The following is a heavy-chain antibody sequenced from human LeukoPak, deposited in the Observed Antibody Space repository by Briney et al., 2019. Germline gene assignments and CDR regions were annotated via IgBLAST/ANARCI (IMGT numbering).Heavy chain of an antibody. CDR2: IIPIFGTA. CDR3: ARMYGKGPDY. Sequence: ASVKVSCKASGGTFSSYAISWVRQAPGQGLEWMGGIIPIFGTANYAQKFQGRVTITADESTSTAYMELSSLRSEVTAVYYCARMYGKGPDYWGQGTLVTVSS. J-gene: IGHJ4*02. V-gene: IGHV1-69*13. CDR1: GGTFSSYA. D-gene: IGHD2-8*01.